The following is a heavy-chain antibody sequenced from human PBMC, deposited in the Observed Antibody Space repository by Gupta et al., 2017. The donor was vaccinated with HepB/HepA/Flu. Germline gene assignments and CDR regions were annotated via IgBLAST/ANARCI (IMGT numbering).Heavy chain of an antibody. CDR2: IYSGGTT. J-gene: IGHJ4*02. CDR1: GFPVSSNS. CDR3: ARDPRGSSFFDY. V-gene: IGHV3-66*01. D-gene: IGHD6-6*01. Sequence: EVQLVESGGVLVQPGGSLRLSCAPSGFPVSSNSMNWVRHAPGKGLEWVSVIYSGGTTYCADSVKGRFTISREISKNTLYLQMNSLRAEDTAGYYCARDPRGSSFFDYWGQGTLVTVSA.